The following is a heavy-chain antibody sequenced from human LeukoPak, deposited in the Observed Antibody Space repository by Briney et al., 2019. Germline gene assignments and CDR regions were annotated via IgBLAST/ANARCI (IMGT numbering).Heavy chain of an antibody. J-gene: IGHJ4*02. Sequence: GGSLRLSCAASGFTFSSYAMHWVRQAPGKGLEWVAVISYDGSNKYYADSVKSRFTISRDNSKNTLYLQMNSLRAEDTAVYYCAKPVYSSSPWDYWGQGTLVPVSS. CDR3: AKPVYSSSPWDY. D-gene: IGHD6-6*01. V-gene: IGHV3-30-3*02. CDR1: GFTFSSYA. CDR2: ISYDGSNK.